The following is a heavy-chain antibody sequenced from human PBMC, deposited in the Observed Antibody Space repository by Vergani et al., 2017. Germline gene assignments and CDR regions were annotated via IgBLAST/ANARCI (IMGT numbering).Heavy chain of an antibody. CDR1: GFTFSSYA. CDR3: AKEQEPGYSSSWSDFDY. CDR2: ISGSGGRT. J-gene: IGHJ4*02. V-gene: IGHV3-23*01. D-gene: IGHD6-13*01. Sequence: EVQLLESGGGLVQPGGSLRLSCAASGFTFSSYAMSWVRQAPGKGLEWVSAISGSGGRTYYADSVKGRFTISRDNSKNTLYLQMNSLRAEDTAVYYCAKEQEPGYSSSWSDFDYWGQGTLVAVSS.